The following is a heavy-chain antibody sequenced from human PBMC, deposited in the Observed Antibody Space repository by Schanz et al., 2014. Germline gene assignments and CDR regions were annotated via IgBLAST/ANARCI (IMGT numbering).Heavy chain of an antibody. V-gene: IGHV1-69*09. CDR2: IIPILGIA. CDR1: GYTFTTYY. Sequence: QVQLLQSGAEVKKPGASMKVSCKASGYTFTTYYMLWVRQAPGQGLEWMGRIIPILGIANYAQKFQGRVTMTADTSTTTAYMELSSLRSEDTAVYYCAREVGLYDRGWFDPWGQGTLVTVSS. CDR3: AREVGLYDRGWFDP. J-gene: IGHJ5*02. D-gene: IGHD3-22*01.